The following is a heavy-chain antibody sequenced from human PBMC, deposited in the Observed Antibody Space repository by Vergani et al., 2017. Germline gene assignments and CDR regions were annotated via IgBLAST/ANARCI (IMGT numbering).Heavy chain of an antibody. CDR3: ASGKYYSDSTSHFRGRYFDV. Sequence: QMQLQESGPGLVKASETLSLTCTVSGDSIISRSYYWGWIRQPPGKGLEWIGSMYNSGNGDSSSSLKSRVTISADTSKNQFSLRLKSVTAADTAVYYCASGKYYSDSTSHFRGRYFDVWGRGALVTVPS. V-gene: IGHV4-39*01. CDR2: MYNSGNG. D-gene: IGHD3-16*01. CDR1: GDSIISRSYY. J-gene: IGHJ2*01.